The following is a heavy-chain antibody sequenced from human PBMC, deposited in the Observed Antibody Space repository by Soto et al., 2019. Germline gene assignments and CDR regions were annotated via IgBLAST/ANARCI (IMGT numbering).Heavy chain of an antibody. CDR3: ARDPPPSAAAGTAYDY. CDR1: VYTFTSYA. D-gene: IGHD6-13*01. CDR2: IIPIFGTA. V-gene: IGHV1-69*01. Sequence: SVSVSCRASVYTFTSYAISWVRQAPGQGLEWMGGIIPIFGTANYAQKFQGRVTITVDESTSTAYMELSSLRSEDTAVYYCARDPPPSAAAGTAYDYWGQGTLVTVSS. J-gene: IGHJ4*02.